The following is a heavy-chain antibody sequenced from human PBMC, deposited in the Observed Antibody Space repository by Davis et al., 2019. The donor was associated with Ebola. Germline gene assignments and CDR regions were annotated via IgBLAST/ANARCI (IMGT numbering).Heavy chain of an antibody. J-gene: IGHJ4*02. CDR3: ARDLTVIRGVHAN. CDR1: GYTFTSYG. V-gene: IGHV1-18*01. CDR2: LSTYNGNT. Sequence: AASVQVSCKASGYTFTSYGISWVRQAPGQGLEWMGWLSTYNGNTDYAQRLQGRVTMTTDTSTNTAYMELRSLRSDDTAVYYCARDLTVIRGVHANWGQGTLVTVSS. D-gene: IGHD3-10*01.